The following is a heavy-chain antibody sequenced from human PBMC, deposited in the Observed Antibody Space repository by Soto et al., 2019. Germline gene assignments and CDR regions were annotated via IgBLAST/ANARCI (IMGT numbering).Heavy chain of an antibody. J-gene: IGHJ3*02. D-gene: IGHD3-22*01. CDR1: GGSFSGYY. Sequence: SETLSLTCAVYGGSFSGYYWSWIRQPPWKGLEWIGEINHSGSTNYNPSLKSRVTISVETSKSQFSLKLSSVTAAATAVYYCARGTSITMIVVGDAFDIWGQGTMVTLSS. CDR3: ARGTSITMIVVGDAFDI. V-gene: IGHV4-34*01. CDR2: INHSGST.